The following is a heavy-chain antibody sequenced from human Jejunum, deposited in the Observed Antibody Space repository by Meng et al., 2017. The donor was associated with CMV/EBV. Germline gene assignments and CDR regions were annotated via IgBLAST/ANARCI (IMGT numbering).Heavy chain of an antibody. J-gene: IGHJ4*02. V-gene: IGHV1-2*02. CDR2: INPDSGDT. CDR3: AREPYCSTTYTCAFWGGY. D-gene: IGHD2-2*01. Sequence: TASHIPWVRQAPGQGLEWMGWINPDSGDTNYAQKLQGRVTMTRDTSISTAYMELSRLRSDDTAVYYCAREPYCSTTYTCAFWGGYWGQGTLVTVSS. CDR1: TASH.